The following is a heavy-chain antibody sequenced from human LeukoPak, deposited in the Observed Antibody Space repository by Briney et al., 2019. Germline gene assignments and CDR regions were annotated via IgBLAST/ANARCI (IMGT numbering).Heavy chain of an antibody. J-gene: IGHJ4*02. CDR3: ATNPSSYYDSSGVY. CDR1: GFTFSNYA. D-gene: IGHD3-22*01. V-gene: IGHV3-48*01. CDR2: ITNSGNSK. Sequence: PGGSLRLSCAASGFTFSNYAMSWVRQAPGKGLEWVSYITNSGNSKSYADSVKGRFTISRDNSKNTLYLQMNSLRAEDTAVYYCATNPSSYYDSSGVYWGQGTLVTVSS.